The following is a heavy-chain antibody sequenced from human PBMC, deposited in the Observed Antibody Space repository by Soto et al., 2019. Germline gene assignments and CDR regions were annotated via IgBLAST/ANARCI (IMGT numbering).Heavy chain of an antibody. CDR2: MNPSSGNT. D-gene: IGHD2-2*01. CDR3: ARMAAIVVVPAADAYYYYYGMDV. Sequence: QVQLVQSGAEVKKPGASVKVSCKASGYTFTSYDINWVRQATGQGLEWMGWMNPSSGNTGYAQKFQGRVTMTRNTSISTAYMELSSLRSEDTAVYYCARMAAIVVVPAADAYYYYYGMDVWGQGTTVTVSS. J-gene: IGHJ6*02. V-gene: IGHV1-8*01. CDR1: GYTFTSYD.